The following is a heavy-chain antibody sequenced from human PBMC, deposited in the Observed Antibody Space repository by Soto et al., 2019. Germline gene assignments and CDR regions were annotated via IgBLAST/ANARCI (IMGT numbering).Heavy chain of an antibody. CDR2: TRNKANSYTT. V-gene: IGHV3-72*01. CDR3: SVVVVVAATHYYYGMDV. D-gene: IGHD2-15*01. CDR1: GFTFSDHY. Sequence: EVQLVESGGGLVQPGGSLRLSCAASGFTFSDHYMDWVRQAPGKGLEWVGRTRNKANSYTTEYAASVKGRFTISRDDSKNSLYLQMNSLKTEDTAVYYCSVVVVVAATHYYYGMDVWGQGTTVTVSS. J-gene: IGHJ6*02.